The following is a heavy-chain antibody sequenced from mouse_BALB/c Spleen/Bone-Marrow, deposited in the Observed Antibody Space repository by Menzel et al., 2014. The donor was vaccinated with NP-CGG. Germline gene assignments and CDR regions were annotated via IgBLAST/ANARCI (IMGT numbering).Heavy chain of an antibody. CDR2: ISYSGRS. CDR3: ARSADWYFDV. CDR1: GYSITSDYA. Sequence: VQLQQSGPGLVKPSQSLSLTCTVTGYSITSDYAWHWIRQFPGNKLEWMGYISYSGRSSYYPSLKSRISITRDTSKKQFFLQLNSVTTEDTATYYCARSADWYFDVWGAGTTVTVSS. V-gene: IGHV3-2*02. J-gene: IGHJ1*01.